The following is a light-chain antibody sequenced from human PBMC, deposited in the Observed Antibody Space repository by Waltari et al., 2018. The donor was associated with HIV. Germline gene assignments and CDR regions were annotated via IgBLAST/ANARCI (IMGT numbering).Light chain of an antibody. Sequence: QSVLTQPPSVSGAPGQRVTISCTGSSSNIGAGYEVNWNQQLPGTAPKLLIYGNSNRPSGVPDRFSGSKSGTSASLAITGLQAEDEADYYCQSYDSSLSGSGVFGGGTKLTVL. CDR3: QSYDSSLSGSGV. CDR2: GNS. CDR1: SSNIGAGYE. V-gene: IGLV1-40*01. J-gene: IGLJ3*02.